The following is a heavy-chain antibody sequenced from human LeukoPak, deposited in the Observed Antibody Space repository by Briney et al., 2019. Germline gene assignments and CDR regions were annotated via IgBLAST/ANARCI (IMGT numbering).Heavy chain of an antibody. D-gene: IGHD2-2*01. Sequence: SETLSLTCTVSGGSISSYYWSWIRQPAGKGLEWIGRIYTSGSTNYNPSLKSRVTMSVDTSKNQFSLKLSSVTAADTAVYYCARDIAAVVVPAAIGGEYNWFDPWGQGTLVTVSS. V-gene: IGHV4-4*07. CDR1: GGSISSYY. CDR2: IYTSGST. CDR3: ARDIAAVVVPAAIGGEYNWFDP. J-gene: IGHJ5*02.